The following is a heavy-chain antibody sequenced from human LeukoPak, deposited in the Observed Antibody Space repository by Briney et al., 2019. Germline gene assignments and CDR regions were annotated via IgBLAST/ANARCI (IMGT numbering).Heavy chain of an antibody. CDR2: ISTSNGDT. J-gene: IGHJ6*03. D-gene: IGHD1-26*01. V-gene: IGHV1-18*01. CDR3: ARGLGAPDYYYYYMDV. CDR1: GYTFSTYG. Sequence: ASVKVFCKASGYTFSTYGISWVRQAPGQGLEWMGWISTSNGDTKYAQKLQGRVTMTTDTSTSTAYMELRNLRSDDTAVYYCARGLGAPDYYYYYMDVWGKGTTVTVSS.